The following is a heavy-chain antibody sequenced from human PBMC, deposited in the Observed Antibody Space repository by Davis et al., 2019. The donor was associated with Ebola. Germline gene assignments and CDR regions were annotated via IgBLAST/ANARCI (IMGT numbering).Heavy chain of an antibody. CDR3: TRGRSPYFDAFDI. V-gene: IGHV3-74*01. Sequence: PGGSLRLSCAASGFTFSNYCTHWVRQAPGKGLVWVSHIRNDATVTTYADSVKGRFTISRDNAKNTLFLQMNSLTVEDTAVYYCTRGRSPYFDAFDIWGQGTMVTVSS. D-gene: IGHD3-10*01. CDR2: IRNDATVT. J-gene: IGHJ3*02. CDR1: GFTFSNYC.